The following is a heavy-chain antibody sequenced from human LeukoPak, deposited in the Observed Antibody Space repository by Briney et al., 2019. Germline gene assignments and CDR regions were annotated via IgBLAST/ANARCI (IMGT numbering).Heavy chain of an antibody. V-gene: IGHV3-7*01. CDR3: ARDKIVGPTTLDY. CDR1: GFTFSSYW. CDR2: IKQDGYEK. D-gene: IGHD1-26*01. J-gene: IGHJ4*02. Sequence: GGSLRLSCAASGFTFSSYWMSWVRQTPEKGLEWVANIKQDGYEKYYVDSVKGRFTISRDNAKNSLYLQMNSLRADDTAIYYCARDKIVGPTTLDYWGQGTLVTVSS.